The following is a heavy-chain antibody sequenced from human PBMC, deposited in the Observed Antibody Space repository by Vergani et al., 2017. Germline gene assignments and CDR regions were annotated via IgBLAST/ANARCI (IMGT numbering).Heavy chain of an antibody. V-gene: IGHV4-30-4*08. CDR2: IYYSENT. CDR1: GGSISSGGFY. CDR3: ARVSRDYNYYCYMGV. Sequence: QVQLQESGPGLVKPSQILSLTCTVSGGSISSGGFYWSWIRQPPGKGLEWIGYIYYSENTYYNPSLKSRVTMSVDTSKNQFSLKLTSMTAADTAVYYCARVSRDYNYYCYMGVWGKESTVIVSS. J-gene: IGHJ6*03.